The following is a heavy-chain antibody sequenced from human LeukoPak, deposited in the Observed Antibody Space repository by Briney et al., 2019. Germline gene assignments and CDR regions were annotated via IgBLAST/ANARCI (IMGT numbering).Heavy chain of an antibody. V-gene: IGHV3-21*01. CDR1: GFTFSSYS. J-gene: IGHJ4*02. Sequence: GGSLRLSCAASGFTFSSYSMNWVRQAPGKGLEWVSCISSSSSYIYYADSVKGRFTISRDNSKNTLYLQMNSLRAEDTAVYYCARERSSSWYYFDYWGQGTLVTVSS. CDR3: ARERSSSWYYFDY. CDR2: ISSSSSYI. D-gene: IGHD6-13*01.